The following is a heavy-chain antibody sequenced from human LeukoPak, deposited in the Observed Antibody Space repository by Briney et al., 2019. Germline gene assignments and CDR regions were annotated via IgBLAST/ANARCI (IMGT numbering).Heavy chain of an antibody. V-gene: IGHV3-66*01. D-gene: IGHD3-22*01. Sequence: GGSLRLSCAASGFTVSSNYMSWVRQAPGKGLEWVSVIYSGGSTYYADSVKGRFTISRDNSKNTLYLQMNSLRAEDTAVYYCARDRHDSSGYAFDIWGQGTMVTVSS. J-gene: IGHJ3*02. CDR3: ARDRHDSSGYAFDI. CDR2: IYSGGST. CDR1: GFTVSSNY.